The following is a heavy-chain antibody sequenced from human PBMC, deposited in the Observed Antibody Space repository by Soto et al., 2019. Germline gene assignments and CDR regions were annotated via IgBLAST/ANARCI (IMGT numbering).Heavy chain of an antibody. J-gene: IGHJ5*02. D-gene: IGHD6-6*01. CDR3: ASGGYHSSCDH. Sequence: EVQLVESGGGLVQPGGSLRLSCAASGFTFSSYWMSWVRQAPGKGLEWVANMNQDGSEKYYVDSVKGRFTISRDNAKNSLCLQLNSLRAEDTAVYYCASGGYHSSCDHWSQGTLVTVSS. CDR1: GFTFSSYW. V-gene: IGHV3-7*01. CDR2: MNQDGSEK.